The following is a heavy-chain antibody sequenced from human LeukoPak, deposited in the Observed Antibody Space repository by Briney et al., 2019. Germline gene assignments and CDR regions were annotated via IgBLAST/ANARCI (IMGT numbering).Heavy chain of an antibody. V-gene: IGHV1-2*02. CDR2: INPNSGGT. Sequence: ASVKVSCKASGYTFTGYYMHWVRQAPGQGLEWMGWINPNSGGTNYAQKFQGRVTMTRDTSISTAYMELSRLRPDDTAVYYCARAFSIAVAGTQSVDYWGQGPWSPSPQ. J-gene: IGHJ4*02. CDR1: GYTFTGYY. D-gene: IGHD6-19*01. CDR3: ARAFSIAVAGTQSVDY.